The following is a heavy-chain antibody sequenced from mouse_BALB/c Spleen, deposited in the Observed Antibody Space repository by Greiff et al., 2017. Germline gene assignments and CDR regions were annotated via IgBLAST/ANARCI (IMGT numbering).Heavy chain of an antibody. V-gene: IGHV1-80*01. CDR2: IYPGDGDT. D-gene: IGHD1-1*01. Sequence: QVQLQQSGAELVRPGSSVKISCKASGYAFSSYWMNWVKQRPGQGLEWIGQIYPGDGDTNYNGKFKGKATLTADKSSSTAYMQLSSLTSEDSAVYFCARGGYGSSSPWFAYWGQGTLVTVSA. CDR1: GYAFSSYW. CDR3: ARGGYGSSSPWFAY. J-gene: IGHJ3*01.